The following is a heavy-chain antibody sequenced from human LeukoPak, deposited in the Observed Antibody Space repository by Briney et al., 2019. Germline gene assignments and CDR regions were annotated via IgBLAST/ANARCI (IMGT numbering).Heavy chain of an antibody. CDR2: IARDGSST. V-gene: IGHV3-74*01. D-gene: IGHD4-23*01. CDR1: GFTFSSYW. J-gene: IGHJ4*02. Sequence: GGSLRLSCAASGFTFSSYWMNWVRQAPGKGLVWVSRIARDGSSTTYADSEKGRFSISRDNAKNTLYLQMNSLRVEDTAVYYCARGRPHGNDYWGQRTLVTVSS. CDR3: ARGRPHGNDY.